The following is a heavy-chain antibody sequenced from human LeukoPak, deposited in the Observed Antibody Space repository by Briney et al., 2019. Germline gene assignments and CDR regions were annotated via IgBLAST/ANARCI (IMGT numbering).Heavy chain of an antibody. CDR2: ISGSGGST. V-gene: IGHV3-23*01. Sequence: PGGSLRLSCAASRFTFNSYAMSWVRQAPGKGLEWVSAISGSGGSTYYADSVKGRFTISRDNSKNTLYLQMNSLRAEDTAVYYCAKLQSSSGWRYYFDYWGQGTLVTVSS. CDR3: AKLQSSSGWRYYFDY. CDR1: RFTFNSYA. D-gene: IGHD6-19*01. J-gene: IGHJ4*02.